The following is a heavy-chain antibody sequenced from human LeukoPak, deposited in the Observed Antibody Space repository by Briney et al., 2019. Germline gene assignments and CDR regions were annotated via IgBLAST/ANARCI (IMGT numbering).Heavy chain of an antibody. D-gene: IGHD6-19*01. CDR2: FDPEDGET. Sequence: ASVKVSCKVSGYTLTELSMHWVRQAPGKGLEWMGGFDPEDGETIYAQKFQGRVTVTRDTSTRTVYMELSNLRSEDTAVYYCARDQSRKWEVLSGWWFDPWGQGTLVTVSS. CDR1: GYTLTELS. CDR3: ARDQSRKWEVLSGWWFDP. V-gene: IGHV1-24*01. J-gene: IGHJ5*02.